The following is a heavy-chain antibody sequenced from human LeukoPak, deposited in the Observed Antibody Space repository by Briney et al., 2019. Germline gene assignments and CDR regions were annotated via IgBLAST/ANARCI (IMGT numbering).Heavy chain of an antibody. J-gene: IGHJ4*02. D-gene: IGHD3-22*01. V-gene: IGHV1-69*04. Sequence: ASVKVSCKASGGTFSSYAISWVRQAPGQGLEWMGRITPILGIANYAQKFQGRVTITPDKSTSTAYMELSSLRSEDTAVYYCARGSGYSRSPFDYWGLGTLVTVSS. CDR3: ARGSGYSRSPFDY. CDR2: ITPILGIA. CDR1: GGTFSSYA.